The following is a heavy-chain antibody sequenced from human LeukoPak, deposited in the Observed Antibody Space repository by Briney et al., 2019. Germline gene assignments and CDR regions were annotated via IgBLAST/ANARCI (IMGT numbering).Heavy chain of an antibody. V-gene: IGHV3-53*01. J-gene: IGHJ6*03. CDR1: GFTVNSSC. D-gene: IGHD3-3*01. CDR3: ARAPNYDFWSGYPYYYYYYYMDV. Sequence: PGGSLRLSCAASGFTVNSSCMSWVRQAPGKGLEWVSVIYSGGSTYYADSVKGRFTISRDNSKNTLYLQMNSLRAEDTAVYYCARAPNYDFWSGYPYYYYYYYMDVWGKGTTVTVS. CDR2: IYSGGST.